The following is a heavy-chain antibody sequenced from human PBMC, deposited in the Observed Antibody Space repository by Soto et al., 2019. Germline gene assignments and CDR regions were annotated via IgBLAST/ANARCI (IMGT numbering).Heavy chain of an antibody. CDR3: ASPTREWLPPARDYYYGMDV. J-gene: IGHJ6*02. V-gene: IGHV1-69*06. CDR2: IIPIFGTA. CDR1: GGTFSSYA. Sequence: QVQLVQSGAEVKKPGSSVKVSCKASGGTFSSYAISWVRQAPGQGLEWMGGIIPIFGTANYAQKFQGRVTITAAKSTSTAYMEQSSLISEDTAVYYCASPTREWLPPARDYYYGMDVWGQGTTVTVSS. D-gene: IGHD3-3*01.